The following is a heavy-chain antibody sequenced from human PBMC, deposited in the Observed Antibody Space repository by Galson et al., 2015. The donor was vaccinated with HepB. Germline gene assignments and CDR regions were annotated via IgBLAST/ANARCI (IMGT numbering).Heavy chain of an antibody. V-gene: IGHV1-69*13. CDR3: ASLEGGTGGDAFDI. J-gene: IGHJ3*02. CDR2: IIPIFGTA. D-gene: IGHD1/OR15-1a*01. CDR1: GGTFRNYA. Sequence: SVMVACKASGGTFRNYAISWVRQAPGQGLEWMGGIIPIFGTADYAQKFQGRVAITADESLSTAYMELSSLRSEDTAVYYCASLEGGTGGDAFDIWGQGTMVTVSS.